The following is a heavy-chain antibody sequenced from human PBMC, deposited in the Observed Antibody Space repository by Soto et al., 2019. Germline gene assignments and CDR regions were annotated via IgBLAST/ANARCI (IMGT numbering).Heavy chain of an antibody. J-gene: IGHJ4*02. V-gene: IGHV4-34*01. CDR3: GGGSPYFDY. CDR1: GGSFSGYD. CDR2: INHSGST. Sequence: SETLSLTCAVYGGSFSGYDWSWIRQPPGKGLEWIGEINHSGSTNYNPSLKSRVTISVDTSKNQFSLKLSSVTAADTAVYYCGGGSPYFDYWGQGTLVTVSS. D-gene: IGHD2-15*01.